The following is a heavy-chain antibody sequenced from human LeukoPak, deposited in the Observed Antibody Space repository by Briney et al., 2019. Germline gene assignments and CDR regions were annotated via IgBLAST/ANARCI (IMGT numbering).Heavy chain of an antibody. Sequence: GASVKVSCKASGGTFSSYAISWVRQAPGQGLEWMGWMNPKTGNTGYAQKFQGRVTMTRDTSESTAYMELSSLRSEDTAMYYCARGPALHKNWVGGRWFDPWGQGTLVTVSS. D-gene: IGHD3-16*01. CDR2: MNPKTGNT. CDR1: GGTFSSYA. V-gene: IGHV1-8*02. CDR3: ARGPALHKNWVGGRWFDP. J-gene: IGHJ5*02.